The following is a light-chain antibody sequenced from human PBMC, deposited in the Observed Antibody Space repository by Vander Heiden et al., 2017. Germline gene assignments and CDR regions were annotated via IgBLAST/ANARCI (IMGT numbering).Light chain of an antibody. CDR1: SSDVGGYNY. CDR3: CSYAGSYTGV. CDR2: DVS. Sequence: HSALTQPRSVSGSPGPSVTISCTGTSSDVGGYNYVSWYQQHPGKAPKLMIYDVSKRPSGVPDRFSGSKSGNTASLTISGLQAEDEADYYCCSYAGSYTGVFGGGTKLTVL. V-gene: IGLV2-11*01. J-gene: IGLJ2*01.